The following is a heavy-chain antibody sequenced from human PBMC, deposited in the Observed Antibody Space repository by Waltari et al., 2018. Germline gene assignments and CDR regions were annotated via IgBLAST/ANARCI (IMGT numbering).Heavy chain of an antibody. V-gene: IGHV3-48*04. CDR2: IRSSSQTT. D-gene: IGHD2-15*01. CDR1: GFDFNTYS. CDR3: ARDEVVVAGVPHDY. Sequence: EVHLVESGGGLVQSGGSLTLSCASSGFDFNTYSMSWVRQARGKGLEWLSYIRSSSQTTYDADSGRGGFTISRDNAQNSLYLHMNSLRAEDTAVYYCARDEVVVAGVPHDYWGQGTLVTGSS. J-gene: IGHJ4*02.